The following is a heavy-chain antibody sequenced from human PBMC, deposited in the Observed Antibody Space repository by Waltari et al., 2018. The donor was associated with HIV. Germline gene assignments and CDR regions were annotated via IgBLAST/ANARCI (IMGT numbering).Heavy chain of an antibody. CDR2: IRQDGSEE. CDR1: GFTFSTSW. Sequence: EVQLVESGGGLVQPGGSLRLSCAASGFTFSTSWMSWVRQAPGKGLGWVANIRQDGSEEYYVDSVKGRFTISRDNAKNSLFLQMNSLRAEDTSVYYCVKGGGRFGDWGQGTLVTVSS. J-gene: IGHJ4*02. CDR3: VKGGGRFGD. V-gene: IGHV3-7*02. D-gene: IGHD2-15*01.